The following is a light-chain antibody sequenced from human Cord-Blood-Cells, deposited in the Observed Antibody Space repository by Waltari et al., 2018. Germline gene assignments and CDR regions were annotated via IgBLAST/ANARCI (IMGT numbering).Light chain of an antibody. J-gene: IGLJ3*02. Sequence: NFMLTQPHSVSESPGKTVTISCTRSSGSIASNYVQWYQQRPDSSPTTVLYEDNQRPSGVPDRFSGSIDSSSNSASLTVSGLETEDEADYYCQSYDSSNWVFGGGTKLTVL. CDR1: SGSIASNY. CDR3: QSYDSSNWV. V-gene: IGLV6-57*01. CDR2: EDN.